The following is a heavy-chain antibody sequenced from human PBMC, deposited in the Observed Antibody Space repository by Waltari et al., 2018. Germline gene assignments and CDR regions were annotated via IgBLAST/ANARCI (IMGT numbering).Heavy chain of an antibody. Sequence: EVQLLESGGGLVQPGGSLRISCAASGFTFTSYAMSWVRQAPGEGLGGVAGITGSGGSKDYGDSVKGRFTISRDNSKNTLDLQMNSLRAEDTAVYYCAKSPPVTSGGANYYFDYWGQGTLVTVSS. CDR2: ITGSGGSK. J-gene: IGHJ4*02. V-gene: IGHV3-23*01. D-gene: IGHD3-16*01. CDR3: AKSPPVTSGGANYYFDY. CDR1: GFTFTSYA.